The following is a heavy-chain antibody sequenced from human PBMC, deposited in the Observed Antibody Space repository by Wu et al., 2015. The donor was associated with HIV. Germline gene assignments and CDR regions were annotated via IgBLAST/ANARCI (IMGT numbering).Heavy chain of an antibody. CDR1: GGTFNSYA. V-gene: IGHV1-69*05. D-gene: IGHD3-22*01. CDR2: IIPIFGTA. J-gene: IGHJ3*02. Sequence: QVQLVQSGTEVKKPGSSVKVSCKASGGTFNSYAISWVRQAPGQGLEWMGGIIPIFGTANYAQKFQGRVTITTDESTSTAYMELSSLRSEDTAVYYCARSRGYYDSSGYDAFDIWGQGTMVTVSS. CDR3: ARSRGYYDSSGYDAFDI.